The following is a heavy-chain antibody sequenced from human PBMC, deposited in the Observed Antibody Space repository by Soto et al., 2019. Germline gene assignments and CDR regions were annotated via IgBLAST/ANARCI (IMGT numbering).Heavy chain of an antibody. CDR2: ISYDGSNK. CDR3: ANAPDIVGSGYLDY. V-gene: IGHV3-30*18. J-gene: IGHJ4*02. CDR1: GFTFSSYG. D-gene: IGHD3-22*01. Sequence: QVQLVESGGGVVQPGRSLRLSCAASGFTFSSYGMHWVRQAPGKGLEWVAVISYDGSNKYYADSVKGRFTISRDNSKNPLYLQMNSLRAEDTAVYYCANAPDIVGSGYLDYWGQGTLVTVSS.